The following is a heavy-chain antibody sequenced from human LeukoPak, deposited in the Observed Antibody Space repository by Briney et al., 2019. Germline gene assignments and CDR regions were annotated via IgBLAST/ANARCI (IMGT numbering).Heavy chain of an antibody. D-gene: IGHD2-2*01. CDR1: GGSFSGYY. Sequence: SETLSLTCAVYGGSFSGYYWSWIRQPPGKGLEWIGESNHSGSTNYNPSLKSRVTISVDTSKNQFSLKLSSATAADTAVYYCARLGTSWNYMDVWGKGTTVTISS. V-gene: IGHV4-34*01. J-gene: IGHJ6*03. CDR2: SNHSGST. CDR3: ARLGTSWNYMDV.